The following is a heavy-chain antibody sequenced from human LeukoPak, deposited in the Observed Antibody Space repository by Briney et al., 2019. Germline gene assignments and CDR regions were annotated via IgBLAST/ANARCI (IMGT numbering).Heavy chain of an antibody. V-gene: IGHV4-31*03. D-gene: IGHD3-22*01. J-gene: IGHJ5*02. CDR3: ARASSGAPRLGFDP. Sequence: SQTLSLTCTVSGGSISSGGYYWSWIRQHPGTGLEWIGYIYYSGSTYYNPSLKSRLTISLDTSKNQFSLNLISVTAADTAVYYCARASSGAPRLGFDPWGQGTQVTVSS. CDR1: GGSISSGGYY. CDR2: IYYSGST.